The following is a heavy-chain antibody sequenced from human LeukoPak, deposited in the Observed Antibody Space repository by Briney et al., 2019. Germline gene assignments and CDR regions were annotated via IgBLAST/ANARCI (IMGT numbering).Heavy chain of an antibody. Sequence: SETLSLTCAVYGGSFSGYYWSWIRQPPGKGLEWIGEINHSGSTNYNPSLKSRVTMSVDTSKNQFSLKLSSVTAADTAVYYCARGPSRSTARKYYYGMDVWGQGTTVTVSS. CDR2: INHSGST. V-gene: IGHV4-34*01. D-gene: IGHD2-2*01. CDR1: GGSFSGYY. CDR3: ARGPSRSTARKYYYGMDV. J-gene: IGHJ6*02.